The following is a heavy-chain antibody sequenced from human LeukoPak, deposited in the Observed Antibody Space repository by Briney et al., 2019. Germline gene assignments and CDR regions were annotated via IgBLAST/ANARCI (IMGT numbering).Heavy chain of an antibody. CDR2: IKSKTDGGTT. CDR1: GFTFSNAW. Sequence: PGGSLRLSCAASGFTFSNAWMSWVRQAPGKGLGWVGRIKSKTDGGTTDYAAPVKGRFTISRDDSKNTLYLQMNSLKTEDTAVYYCTTDQAHYGDYVGAEKWGQGTLVTVSS. J-gene: IGHJ4*02. V-gene: IGHV3-15*01. CDR3: TTDQAHYGDYVGAEK. D-gene: IGHD4-17*01.